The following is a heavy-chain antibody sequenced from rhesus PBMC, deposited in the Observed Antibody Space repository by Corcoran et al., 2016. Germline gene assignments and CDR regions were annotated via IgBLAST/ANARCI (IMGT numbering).Heavy chain of an antibody. Sequence: QVQLQESGPGLLKPSETLSLTCAVSGGSISGGYGWGWIRQPPGKGLEWIGSIYRSSGNTDYNPALKSRVTISTDTSKNQVSLKLSSGTAADTAVYYCARDYNIWTGYIGAHFDYWGQGVLVTVSS. CDR3: ARDYNIWTGYIGAHFDY. D-gene: IGHD3-3*01. V-gene: IGHV4S7*01. CDR1: GGSISGGYG. CDR2: IYRSSGNT. J-gene: IGHJ4*01.